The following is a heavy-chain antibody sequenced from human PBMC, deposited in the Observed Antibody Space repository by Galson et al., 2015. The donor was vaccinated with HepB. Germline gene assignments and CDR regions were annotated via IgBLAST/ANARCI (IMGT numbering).Heavy chain of an antibody. V-gene: IGHV3-21*01. Sequence: SLRLSCAASGFTFSSYSMNWVRQAPGKGLEWVSSISSSSSYIYYADSVKGRFTISRDNAKNSLYLQMNSLRAEDTAVYYCARDVIVVVPAAHSGYFDLWGRGTLVTVSS. D-gene: IGHD2-2*01. CDR3: ARDVIVVVPAAHSGYFDL. CDR1: GFTFSSYS. J-gene: IGHJ2*01. CDR2: ISSSSSYI.